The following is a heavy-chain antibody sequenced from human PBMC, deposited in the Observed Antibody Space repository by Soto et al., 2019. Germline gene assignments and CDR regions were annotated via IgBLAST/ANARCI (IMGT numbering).Heavy chain of an antibody. CDR3: AKVRGYDILTGYYFFDY. D-gene: IGHD3-9*01. Sequence: LRLSCAASGSTFSSYAMSWVRQAPGKGLEWVSAISCSGGSTYYADSVKGRFTISRDNSKNTLYLQMNSLRAEDTAVYYCAKVRGYDILTGYYFFDYWGQGTLVTVSS. V-gene: IGHV3-23*01. CDR2: ISCSGGST. J-gene: IGHJ4*02. CDR1: GSTFSSYA.